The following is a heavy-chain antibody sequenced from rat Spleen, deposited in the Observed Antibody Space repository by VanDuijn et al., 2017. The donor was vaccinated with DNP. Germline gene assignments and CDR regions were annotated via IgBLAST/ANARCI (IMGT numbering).Heavy chain of an antibody. CDR2: ISYEGSST. J-gene: IGHJ3*01. V-gene: IGHV5-22*01. Sequence: EVQLVESGGGLVQPGRSMKLSCAVSGFTFSDYYMAWVRQAPKKGLEWVASISYEGSSTYYGDSVKGRFTISRDNAKSTLYLQMNSLRSEDTATYYCTRDGDGNYGFDWFAYWGQGTLVTVSS. D-gene: IGHD1-11*01. CDR3: TRDGDGNYGFDWFAY. CDR1: GFTFSDYY.